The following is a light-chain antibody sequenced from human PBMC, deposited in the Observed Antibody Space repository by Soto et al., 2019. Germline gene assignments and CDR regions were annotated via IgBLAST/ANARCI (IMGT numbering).Light chain of an antibody. V-gene: IGKV1-5*01. CDR2: DAS. Sequence: DIQMTQSPSTLSASVGDRVTITCRASQSISSWLAWYQQKPEKAPKLLIYDASSLESGVPLRFSGSGSGTEFTLTISSLQPDDFATYYCQQYNSYSGTFGQGTKVEIK. CDR3: QQYNSYSGT. J-gene: IGKJ1*01. CDR1: QSISSW.